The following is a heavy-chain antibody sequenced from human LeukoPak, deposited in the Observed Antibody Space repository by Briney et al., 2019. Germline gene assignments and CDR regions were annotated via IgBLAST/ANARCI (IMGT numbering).Heavy chain of an antibody. CDR3: ARDRVSVTVKGFFDY. Sequence: PSGTLSLTCTVSGDSISSSNWWIWVRQSPGKGLEWIGEIYHSGSTNYNPSLKSRVTISVDKSKNQFSLRLSSVTAADTAVYYCARDRVSVTVKGFFDYRSPGTLVTASS. CDR2: IYHSGST. J-gene: IGHJ4*02. CDR1: GDSISSSNW. D-gene: IGHD2-21*02. V-gene: IGHV4-4*02.